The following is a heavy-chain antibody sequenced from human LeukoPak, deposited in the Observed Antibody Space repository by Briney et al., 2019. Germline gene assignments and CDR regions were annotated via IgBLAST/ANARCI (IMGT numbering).Heavy chain of an antibody. CDR2: ISGSGGST. J-gene: IGHJ4*02. CDR3: ARTSSGGPYFAG. Sequence: FTFSXXXXXXVXXXPGXXXXXVSAISGSGGSTYYADSVKGRFTISRDNAKTSLYLQMNSLRAEDTAVYYCARTSSGGPYFAGWGQGTLVTVSS. CDR1: FTFSXXX. V-gene: IGHV3-23*01. D-gene: IGHD6-19*01.